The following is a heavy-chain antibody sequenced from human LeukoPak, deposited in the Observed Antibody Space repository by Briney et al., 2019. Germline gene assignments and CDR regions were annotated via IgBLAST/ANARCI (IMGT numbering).Heavy chain of an antibody. CDR2: ISYDGSNK. J-gene: IGHJ4*02. CDR1: GFTFSSYA. Sequence: SGGSLRLSCAASGFTFSSYAMHWVRQAPGKGLEWVAVISYDGSNKYYADSVKGRFTISRDNSKNTLYLQMNSLRAEDTAVYYCAREPETGTTLYWGQGTLVTVSS. CDR3: AREPETGTTLY. D-gene: IGHD1-1*01. V-gene: IGHV3-30-3*01.